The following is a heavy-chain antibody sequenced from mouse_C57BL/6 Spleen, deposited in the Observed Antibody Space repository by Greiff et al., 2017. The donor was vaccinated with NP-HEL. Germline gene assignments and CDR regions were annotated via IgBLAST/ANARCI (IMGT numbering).Heavy chain of an antibody. V-gene: IGHV1-52*01. D-gene: IGHD2-2*01. CDR3: ARMGIYYGYAYAMDY. CDR2: IDPSDSET. J-gene: IGHJ4*01. Sequence: QVQLQQPGAELVRPGSSVKLSCKASGYTFTSYWMHWVKQRPIQGLEWIGNIDPSDSETHYNQKFKDKATLTVDKSSSTAYMQLSSLTSEDSAVYYCARMGIYYGYAYAMDYWGQGTSVTVSS. CDR1: GYTFTSYW.